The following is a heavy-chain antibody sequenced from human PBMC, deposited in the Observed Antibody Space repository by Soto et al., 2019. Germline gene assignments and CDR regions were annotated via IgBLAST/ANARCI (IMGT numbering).Heavy chain of an antibody. CDR1: GYSFATYW. J-gene: IGHJ4*02. V-gene: IGHV5-51*01. Sequence: PGESLKISCKGSGYSFATYWIAWVRQKPGMGLELMGIIYPGDSDTRYSPSFQGQVSISADKSINTAYLQWSTPKASDTAIYYCARPPSDTRGRPQFDYWGQGTLVTVSS. CDR2: IYPGDSDT. CDR3: ARPPSDTRGRPQFDY.